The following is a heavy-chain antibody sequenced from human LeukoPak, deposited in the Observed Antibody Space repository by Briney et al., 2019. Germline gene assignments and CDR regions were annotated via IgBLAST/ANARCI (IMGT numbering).Heavy chain of an antibody. J-gene: IGHJ6*03. CDR3: VRDRSYGSQYYIDV. CDR1: GFTISSYS. D-gene: IGHD4-17*01. V-gene: IGHV3-48*04. CDR2: ISSSSSTI. Sequence: GGSLRLSCAVSGFTISSYSMNWVRQAPGKGLEWVSYISSSSSTIYYADSVKGRFTISRDNAKNSLYLQMNSLTAEDTATYYCVRDRSYGSQYYIDVWGRGTTVTVSS.